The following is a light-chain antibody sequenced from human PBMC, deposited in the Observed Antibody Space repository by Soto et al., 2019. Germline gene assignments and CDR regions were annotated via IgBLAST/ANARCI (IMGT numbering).Light chain of an antibody. Sequence: EIVLTQSPATLPLSPGERATFSCRASQSVSSDLVWYQQKPGQAPRLLIYDASNRATGIPARFSGSGSGTDFTLTISSLEPEDFAVYYCQQRSNWPPLTFGGGTKVDIK. V-gene: IGKV3-11*01. CDR1: QSVSSD. CDR3: QQRSNWPPLT. CDR2: DAS. J-gene: IGKJ4*01.